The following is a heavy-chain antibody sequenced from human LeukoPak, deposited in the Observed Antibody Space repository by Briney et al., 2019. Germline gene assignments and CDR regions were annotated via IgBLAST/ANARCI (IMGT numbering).Heavy chain of an antibody. J-gene: IGHJ4*02. V-gene: IGHV1-69*04. D-gene: IGHD6-13*01. Sequence: GSSVKVSCKTSGGTFNNYAISWVRQAPGQGLERMGRIIPILRIPDYAQNFQGRVTISADKSTSTAYMELSSLKSEDTAVYYCARSGGSSWYVSMYYWGQGTLVTVSS. CDR2: IIPILRIP. CDR3: ARSGGSSWYVSMYY. CDR1: GGTFNNYA.